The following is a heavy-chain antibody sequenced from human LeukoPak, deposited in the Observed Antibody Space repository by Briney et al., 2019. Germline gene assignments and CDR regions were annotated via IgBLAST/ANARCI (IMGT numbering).Heavy chain of an antibody. V-gene: IGHV3-30*01. Sequence: PGKSLRLSCAASGFTFNNYAMHWVRQAPGKGPEWVSLISSRGTYEYYADSVKGRFTISRDNSKNTLYLQLNSLRAEDTAVYYCARDSTYYYDSGSSGPHYFDNWGQGTLVTVSS. CDR2: ISSRGTYE. CDR1: GFTFNNYA. CDR3: ARDSTYYYDSGSSGPHYFDN. D-gene: IGHD3-10*01. J-gene: IGHJ4*02.